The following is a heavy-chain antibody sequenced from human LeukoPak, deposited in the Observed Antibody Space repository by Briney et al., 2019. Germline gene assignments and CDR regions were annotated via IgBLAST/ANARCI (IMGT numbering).Heavy chain of an antibody. CDR3: ARAPSGCGGTCLFDY. V-gene: IGHV4-4*07. CDR2: IYTGGRT. D-gene: IGHD2-15*01. Sequence: PSETLSLTCTVSGGSISSSFWSWIRQPAGKGLEWIGRIYTGGRTNYNPSLKSRVTMSLDTSKNQFSLKLTSVTAADTAVYYCARAPSGCGGTCLFDYWGQGTLVTVSS. CDR1: GGSISSSF. J-gene: IGHJ4*02.